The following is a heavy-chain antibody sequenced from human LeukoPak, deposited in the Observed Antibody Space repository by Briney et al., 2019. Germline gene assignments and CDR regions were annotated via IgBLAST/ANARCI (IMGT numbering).Heavy chain of an antibody. CDR2: IYYSGST. CDR1: GGSISSYY. D-gene: IGHD2-2*01. J-gene: IGHJ6*03. CDR3: ARGIIVVPAALGSGYYYYMDV. V-gene: IGHV4-59*01. Sequence: ASETLSLTCTVSGGSISSYYWSWIRQPPGKGLEGIGYIYYSGSTNYNPSLKRRVTISVDTSKNQFSLKLRSVPAADTAVYYCARGIIVVPAALGSGYYYYMDVWGKGTTVTISS.